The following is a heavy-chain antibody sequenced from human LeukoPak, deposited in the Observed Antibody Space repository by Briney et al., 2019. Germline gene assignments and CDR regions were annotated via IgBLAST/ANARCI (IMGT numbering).Heavy chain of an antibody. CDR1: GGTFSSYA. D-gene: IGHD2-21*02. J-gene: IGHJ3*02. Sequence: ASVTVSCTASGGTFSSYAISWVRQAPGQGLEGMGGIIPIFGTANYGQKFQGRVTITTDESTSTAYMELSSLRSEDTAVYYCARVLRVVVTAIGGAFDIWGQGTMVTVSS. CDR2: IIPIFGTA. V-gene: IGHV1-69*05. CDR3: ARVLRVVVTAIGGAFDI.